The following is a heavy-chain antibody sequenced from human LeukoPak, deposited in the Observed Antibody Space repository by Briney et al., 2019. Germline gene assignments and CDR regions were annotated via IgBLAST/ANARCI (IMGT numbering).Heavy chain of an antibody. CDR2: TRYDGSNK. D-gene: IGHD2-2*01. CDR1: GFTFSSYG. J-gene: IGHJ4*02. V-gene: IGHV3-30*02. CDR3: AKDLPGYQLPDY. Sequence: PGGSLRLSCAASGFTFSSYGMHWVRQAPGKGLEWVAFTRYDGSNKYYADSVKGRFTISRDNSKNTLYLQMNSLRAGDTAVYYCAKDLPGYQLPDYWGQGTLVTVSS.